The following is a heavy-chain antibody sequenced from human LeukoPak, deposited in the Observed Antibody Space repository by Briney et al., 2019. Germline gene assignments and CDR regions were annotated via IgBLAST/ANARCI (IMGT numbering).Heavy chain of an antibody. J-gene: IGHJ4*02. CDR2: INPDGSGK. CDR1: GFTLYSYW. V-gene: IGHV3-7*01. Sequence: GGSLRLSCAASGFTLYSYWMIWVRQAPGKGLEWVANINPDGSGKYYVDSVKGRLTISRDNAKKSLYLQMNSLRAEDTAVYYCASKQGDYWGQGTLVTVSS. CDR3: ASKQGDY.